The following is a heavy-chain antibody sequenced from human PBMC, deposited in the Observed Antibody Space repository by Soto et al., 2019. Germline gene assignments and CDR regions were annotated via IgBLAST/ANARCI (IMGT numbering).Heavy chain of an antibody. CDR2: IYPSDSDT. D-gene: IGHD3-22*01. CDR3: ARRGYDSSGYLARWFDP. CDR1: GYSFTSYR. V-gene: IGHV5-51*03. Sequence: EVQLVQSGAEVKKPGESLKISCKASGYSFTSYRIAWVRQMPGKGLEWMGIIYPSDSDTTYSPSFQGQVTISADTSISTAYLQWSSLKASDTAMYYCARRGYDSSGYLARWFDPWGQGTLVTVSS. J-gene: IGHJ5*02.